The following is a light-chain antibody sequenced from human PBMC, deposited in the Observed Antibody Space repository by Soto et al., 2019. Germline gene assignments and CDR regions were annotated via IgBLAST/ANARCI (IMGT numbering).Light chain of an antibody. Sequence: DIQMTQSPSSLSASVGDRVTITCQASQDISKYLNWYQQQPGKAPQLLIYDASNLETGVPSRFSGNGPGAYYPFTIGSLHPEDFATYHCQQYDSFPFTFRPGTKVEIK. CDR1: QDISKY. V-gene: IGKV1-33*01. CDR3: QQYDSFPFT. CDR2: DAS. J-gene: IGKJ3*01.